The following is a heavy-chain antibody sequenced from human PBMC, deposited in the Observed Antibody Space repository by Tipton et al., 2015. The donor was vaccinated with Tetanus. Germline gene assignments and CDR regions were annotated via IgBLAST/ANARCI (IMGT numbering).Heavy chain of an antibody. CDR2: IYDSGNT. J-gene: IGHJ5*02. CDR1: GGSISTGGYS. D-gene: IGHD3-16*01. CDR3: SRHHPPRGFPYGGLHP. Sequence: TLSLTCTVSGGSISTGGYSWNWIRQLPGKGLEWIGYIYDSGNTLYNPSLKSRVTISVDASKTQFSLKLTSVTAAGTAVYYCSRHHPPRGFPYGGLHPWGQGTLVTVSS. V-gene: IGHV4-31*03.